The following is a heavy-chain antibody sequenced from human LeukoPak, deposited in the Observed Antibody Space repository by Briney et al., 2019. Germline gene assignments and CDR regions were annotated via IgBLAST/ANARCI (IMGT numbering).Heavy chain of an antibody. CDR1: GFTFRDYY. D-gene: IGHD5-18*01. V-gene: IGHV3-11*05. J-gene: IGHJ6*02. CDR2: ISSNTTNT. Sequence: PGGSLRLSCVASGFTFRDYYMSWIRQAPGKGLEWISYISSNTTNTNYADSVKGRFTISRDNAKNSLFLQMNSLRPEDTAMYYCARGGTPMIIFYYYGMDVWGQGTTVTVSS. CDR3: ARGGTPMIIFYYYGMDV.